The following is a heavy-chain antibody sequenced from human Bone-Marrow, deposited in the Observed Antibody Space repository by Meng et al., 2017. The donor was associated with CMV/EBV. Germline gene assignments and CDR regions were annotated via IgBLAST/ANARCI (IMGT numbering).Heavy chain of an antibody. CDR2: IYYSGST. J-gene: IGHJ6*02. Sequence: GSLRLSCTVSGGSISSYYWSWIRQPPGKGLEWIGHIYYSGSTNYNPSLKSRVTISVDTSKNQFSLKLSSVTAADTAVYYCARDQQEPLAYGMDVWGQGTTVTVSS. CDR3: ARDQQEPLAYGMDV. D-gene: IGHD1-1*01. V-gene: IGHV4-59*01. CDR1: GGSISSYY.